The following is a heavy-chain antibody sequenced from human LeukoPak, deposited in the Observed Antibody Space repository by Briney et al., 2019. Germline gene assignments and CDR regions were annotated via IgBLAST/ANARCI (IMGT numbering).Heavy chain of an antibody. Sequence: SQTLSLTCAISGDSVSSNSAAWNWIRQSPSRGLEWLGRTYYRSKWYSYYAPSVKSRITINPDTSKNQFSLKLSSVTAADTAVYYCASFSYGDYDIFDYWGQGTLVTVSS. J-gene: IGHJ4*02. V-gene: IGHV6-1*01. CDR1: GDSVSSNSAA. CDR2: TYYRSKWYS. D-gene: IGHD4-17*01. CDR3: ASFSYGDYDIFDY.